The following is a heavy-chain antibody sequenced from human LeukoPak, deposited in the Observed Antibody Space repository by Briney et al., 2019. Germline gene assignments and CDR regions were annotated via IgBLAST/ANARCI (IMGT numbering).Heavy chain of an antibody. CDR3: ARVPTLGYCSSTSCRPGFADY. CDR2: ISDSGGST. J-gene: IGHJ4*02. D-gene: IGHD2-2*01. V-gene: IGHV3-23*01. CDR1: GFTFNNCA. Sequence: PGGSLRLSCAASGFTFNNCAMSWVRQAPGKGLEWVSAISDSGGSTYYADSVKGRFTISRDNSKNTLYLQMSSLRAEDTAVYYCARVPTLGYCSSTSCRPGFADYWGQGTLVTVSS.